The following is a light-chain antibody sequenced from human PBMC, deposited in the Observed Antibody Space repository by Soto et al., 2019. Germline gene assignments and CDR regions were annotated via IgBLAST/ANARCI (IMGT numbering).Light chain of an antibody. J-gene: IGKJ1*01. V-gene: IGKV3D-20*02. CDR1: QSVMSNY. CDR3: LQRNNWPPWT. Sequence: EIVLTQSPGTLSLSPGERATLSCRASQSVMSNYLSWYQQKPGQPPRLLIYDASNRAAGIPDRFSGSGSGTDFTLTISGLEPEDFALYYCLQRNNWPPWTFGQGTKVDIK. CDR2: DAS.